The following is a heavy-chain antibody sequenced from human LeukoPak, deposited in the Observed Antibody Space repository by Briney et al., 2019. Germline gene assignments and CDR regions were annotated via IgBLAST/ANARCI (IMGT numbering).Heavy chain of an antibody. Sequence: GGSLRLSCAASGFSFSDFSMSWIRQSPGRGLEWISYISSSGDSAFYAESVKGRFTISRDNARNFVYLQMNSLRADDTAVYYCASSSPNYGSGSYYQYWGQGTLVTVSS. CDR1: GFSFSDFS. J-gene: IGHJ4*02. CDR2: ISSSGDSA. CDR3: ASSSPNYGSGSYYQY. V-gene: IGHV3-11*01. D-gene: IGHD3-10*01.